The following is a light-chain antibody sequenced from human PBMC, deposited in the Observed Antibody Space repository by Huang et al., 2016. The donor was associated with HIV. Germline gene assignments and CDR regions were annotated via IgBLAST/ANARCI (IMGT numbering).Light chain of an antibody. Sequence: DIQLTQSPVSLSVSVGDRVTISCQSSHDIRNFLNWYQQKPGKAPKLLIYEASYLQTGVPARCSASGSGTDFTLTISSLHPEDLATYFYQQYESVPLTFGGGTKVQIK. V-gene: IGKV1-33*01. J-gene: IGKJ4*01. CDR2: EAS. CDR1: HDIRNF. CDR3: QQYESVPLT.